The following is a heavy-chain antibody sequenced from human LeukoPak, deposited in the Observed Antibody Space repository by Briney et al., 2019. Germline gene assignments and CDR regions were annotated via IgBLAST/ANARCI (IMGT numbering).Heavy chain of an antibody. J-gene: IGHJ4*02. CDR1: GYTFTGYY. V-gene: IGHV1-18*04. D-gene: IGHD4-17*01. CDR3: ASLKVTTTGYYFDY. CDR2: ISAYNGNT. Sequence: ASVKVSCKASGYTFTGYYMHWVRQAPGQGLEWMGWISAYNGNTNYAQKLQGRVTMTTDTSTSTAYMELRSLRSDDTAVYYCASLKVTTTGYYFDYWGQGTLVTVSS.